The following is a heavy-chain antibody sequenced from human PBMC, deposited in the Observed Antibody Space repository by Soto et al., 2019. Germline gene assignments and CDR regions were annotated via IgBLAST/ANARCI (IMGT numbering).Heavy chain of an antibody. CDR2: IYYSGST. CDR3: ARDYGDYSAFDI. V-gene: IGHV4-31*03. D-gene: IGHD4-17*01. Sequence: SETLSLTCTVSGGSISSGGYYWSWIRQHPGKGLEWIGYIYYSGSTYYNPSLKSRVTISVDTSKNQFSLKLSSVTAADTAVYYCARDYGDYSAFDIWGQGTMVTVSS. CDR1: GGSISSGGYY. J-gene: IGHJ3*02.